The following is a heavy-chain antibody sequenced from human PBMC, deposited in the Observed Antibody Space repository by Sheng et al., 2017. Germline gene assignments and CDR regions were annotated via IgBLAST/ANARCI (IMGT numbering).Heavy chain of an antibody. V-gene: IGHV4-39*07. Sequence: QLQLQESGPGLVKPSETLSLTCTASGGSISSNIHYWGWIRQPPGRGLEWIGTMYYSGSTYYSPSLKSRVAISVDTSKNQFSLKLSSVTAADTAVYYCVRGRGSSGYYYYMDVWGQGPRSPSP. CDR3: VRGRGSSGYYYYMDV. CDR1: GGSISSNIHY. D-gene: IGHD3-22*01. J-gene: IGHJ6*03. CDR2: MYYSGST.